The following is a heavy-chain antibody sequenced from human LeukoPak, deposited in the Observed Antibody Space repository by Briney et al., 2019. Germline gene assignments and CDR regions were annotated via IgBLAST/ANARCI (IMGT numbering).Heavy chain of an antibody. CDR2: IYYSGST. CDR3: ARDYGHRFDP. D-gene: IGHD3-10*01. Sequence: SETLSLTRTVSGGSISSYYWSWIRQPPGKGLEWIGYIYYSGSTNYNPSLKSRVTISVDTSKNQFSLKLSSVTAADTAVYYCARDYGHRFDPWGQGTLVTVSS. V-gene: IGHV4-59*01. J-gene: IGHJ5*02. CDR1: GGSISSYY.